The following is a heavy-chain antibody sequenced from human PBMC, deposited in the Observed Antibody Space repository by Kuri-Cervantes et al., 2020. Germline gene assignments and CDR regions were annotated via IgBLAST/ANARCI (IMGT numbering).Heavy chain of an antibody. D-gene: IGHD3-22*01. J-gene: IGHJ4*02. Sequence: ESLKISCAASGFTFSSYAMHWVRQPPGKGLEWIGEIYHSGGTNYNPSLKSRVTISVDKSKNQFSLKLSSVTAADTAVYYCARDTGDYYDSSGCLDYWGQGTLVTVSS. CDR3: ARDTGDYYDSSGCLDY. CDR1: GFTFSSYA. CDR2: IYHSGGT. V-gene: IGHV4/OR15-8*01.